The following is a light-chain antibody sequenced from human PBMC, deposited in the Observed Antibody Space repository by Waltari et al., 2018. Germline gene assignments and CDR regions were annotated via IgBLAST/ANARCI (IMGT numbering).Light chain of an antibody. J-gene: IGLJ3*02. CDR2: DVS. CDR1: SSDVGGYNY. V-gene: IGLV2-14*01. Sequence: QSALTQPASVSGSPGQSITLPCTGTSSDVGGYNYVSWCQQHPGRAPNLMIYDVSQRPSGVSNRFSGSKSGNAASLTISGLQAEDEADYYCSSYTSISTLVFGVGTKVTVL. CDR3: SSYTSISTLV.